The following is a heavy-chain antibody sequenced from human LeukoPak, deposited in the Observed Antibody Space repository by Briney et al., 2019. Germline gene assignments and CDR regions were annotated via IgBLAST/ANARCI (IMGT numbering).Heavy chain of an antibody. CDR2: ISYDGSNK. V-gene: IGHV3-30-3*01. CDR1: GFTFSSYA. Sequence: GGSLRLSCAASGFTFSSYAMHWVRQAPGKGLEWVAVISYDGSNKYYADSVKGRFTISRDNSKNTLYLQMNSLRAEDTAVYYCARAQGYYDFWSGYSPYWDYWGQGTLVTVSS. J-gene: IGHJ4*02. D-gene: IGHD3-3*01. CDR3: ARAQGYYDFWSGYSPYWDY.